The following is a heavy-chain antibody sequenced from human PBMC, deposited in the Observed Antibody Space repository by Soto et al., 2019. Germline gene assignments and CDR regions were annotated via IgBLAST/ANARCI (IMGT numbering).Heavy chain of an antibody. V-gene: IGHV3-72*01. CDR1: GFIFSDHY. Sequence: EVQLVASGGGLVQPGGSLRLSCAASGFIFSDHYMDWVRQAPGKGLEWLGRSRNKANSYTTDYAASVKGRFTVSRDDSKNSLYLQMIGLKTEDTAVYYCTSAAAATRASGLDFWGQGTTVTVSS. J-gene: IGHJ6*02. D-gene: IGHD2-15*01. CDR2: SRNKANSYTT. CDR3: TSAAAATRASGLDF.